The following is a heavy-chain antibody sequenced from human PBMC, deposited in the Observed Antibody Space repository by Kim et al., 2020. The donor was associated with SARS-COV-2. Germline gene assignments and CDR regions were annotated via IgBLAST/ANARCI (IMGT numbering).Heavy chain of an antibody. CDR1: GGSLRSSDQF. Sequence: SETLSLTCTVSGGSLRSSDQFWAWIRQPPGKGLEWIGNIFHSGNTYYNPSLRSRVSISVDTYKNQFSMRLSSVTAADTAVYYCARSTTVTTGRGWFDSWGQGTLVTVSS. J-gene: IGHJ5*02. CDR2: IFHSGNT. V-gene: IGHV4-39*01. CDR3: ARSTTVTTGRGWFDS. D-gene: IGHD4-17*01.